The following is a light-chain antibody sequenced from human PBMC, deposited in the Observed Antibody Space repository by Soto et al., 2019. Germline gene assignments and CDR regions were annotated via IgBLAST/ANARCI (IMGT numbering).Light chain of an antibody. Sequence: EILMTQSPATLSVSPGESASLSCRASQSVDSYLVWYQQKPGQAPRPLTYGASTRATGLPARFSGSGAGTEFTLTISSLQSEDFAVYYCQQYNSWLWTFGQGTKVEIK. CDR1: QSVDSY. CDR3: QQYNSWLWT. CDR2: GAS. V-gene: IGKV3-15*01. J-gene: IGKJ1*01.